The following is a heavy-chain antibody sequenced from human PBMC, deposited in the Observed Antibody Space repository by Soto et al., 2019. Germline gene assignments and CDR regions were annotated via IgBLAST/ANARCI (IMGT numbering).Heavy chain of an antibody. CDR2: IYPGDSDT. V-gene: IGHV5-51*01. J-gene: IGHJ3*02. CDR3: ARLVDYYDSSGYLDAFDI. D-gene: IGHD3-22*01. CDR1: GYSFTSYW. Sequence: RRESLKISCKGSGYSFTSYWIGWVRQMPGKGLEWMGIIYPGDSDTRYSPSFQGQVTISADKSISTAYLQWSSLKASDTAMYYCARLVDYYDSSGYLDAFDIWGQGTMVTVSS.